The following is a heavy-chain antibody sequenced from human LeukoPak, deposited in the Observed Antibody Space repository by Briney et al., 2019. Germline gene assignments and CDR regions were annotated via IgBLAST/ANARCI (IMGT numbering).Heavy chain of an antibody. V-gene: IGHV3-30*02. CDR2: IRYDGSNK. D-gene: IGHD1-14*01. J-gene: IGHJ4*02. CDR3: VKDNPLDY. Sequence: GGSLRLSCAASGFTFSNYGMLWVRQAPGKGLEWVAFIRYDGSNKFYADSVKGRVTISRDNSKNTLYLHINSLRVEDTAVYYCVKDNPLDYWGQGTLVIVSS. CDR1: GFTFSNYG.